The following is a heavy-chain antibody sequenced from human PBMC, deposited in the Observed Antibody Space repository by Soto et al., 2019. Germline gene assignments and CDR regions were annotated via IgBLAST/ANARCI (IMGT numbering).Heavy chain of an antibody. J-gene: IGHJ5*02. Sequence: SETLSLTCTVFGGSVSIGDYLWSWIRQRPGKGLEWIGYIHDSGNTYYNPSLKSRVTISLDTSKDQFSLKVTSMTAADTAVYFCARARGGDSGDYASLFDRWGQGNLVTVSS. D-gene: IGHD4-17*01. V-gene: IGHV4-30-4*01. CDR2: IHDSGNT. CDR1: GGSVSIGDYL. CDR3: ARARGGDSGDYASLFDR.